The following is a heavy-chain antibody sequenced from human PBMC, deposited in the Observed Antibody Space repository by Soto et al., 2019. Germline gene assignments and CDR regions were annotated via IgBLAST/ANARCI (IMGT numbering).Heavy chain of an antibody. CDR3: ARDPPYSSGFEHF. CDR1: GFTFSSYS. D-gene: IGHD6-19*01. CDR2: ISTVSSTI. V-gene: IGHV3-48*01. Sequence: EVRLVESGGGLVQPGGSLRLSCAASGFTFSSYSMNWVRQAPGKGLEWVSYISTVSSTIYYADSVKGRFTISRDNAKNSLYLQMNSLRAEDTAVYYCARDPPYSSGFEHFWGQGTLVTVSS. J-gene: IGHJ4*02.